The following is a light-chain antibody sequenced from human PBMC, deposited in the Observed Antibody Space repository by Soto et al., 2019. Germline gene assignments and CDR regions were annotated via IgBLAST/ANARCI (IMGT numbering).Light chain of an antibody. Sequence: DIQMTQSPSTLSASLGDIVTITCRASRAISDWLAWYQQRPGKAPKLLIYRASRLESGVPSRFSGSGSGTEFTLTISGLQPADFATYYCQQYNKFSFTFGQGTKLEI. CDR2: RAS. CDR3: QQYNKFSFT. CDR1: RAISDW. V-gene: IGKV1-5*03. J-gene: IGKJ2*01.